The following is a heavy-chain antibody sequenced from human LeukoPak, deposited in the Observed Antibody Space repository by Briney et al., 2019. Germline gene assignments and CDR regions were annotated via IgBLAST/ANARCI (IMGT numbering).Heavy chain of an antibody. J-gene: IGHJ4*02. V-gene: IGHV4-59*08. CDR2: IYYSGST. Sequence: SETLSLTCTVSGGSINSHYWSWIRQSPGKGLEWIGDIYYSGSTKYNPSLKSRVSISVDTPKNDLSLRLTSVLAADTAIYYCVRRDNTGWNYFDCWGQGILVTVSS. CDR3: VRRDNTGWNYFDC. D-gene: IGHD6-19*01. CDR1: GGSINSHY.